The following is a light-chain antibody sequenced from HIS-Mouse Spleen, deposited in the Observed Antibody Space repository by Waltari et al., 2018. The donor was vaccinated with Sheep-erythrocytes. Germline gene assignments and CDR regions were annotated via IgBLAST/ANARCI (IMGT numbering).Light chain of an antibody. J-gene: IGLJ3*02. V-gene: IGLV3-10*01. Sequence: SYELTQPPSVSVPPGQTARITCSGDAFPKKYAYWYQQKSGQAPVLVIYEDSKRPSGIPERFSGSSSGTMATLTISGAQVEDDADYYCYSTDSSGNHWVFGGGTKLTVL. CDR2: EDS. CDR1: AFPKKY. CDR3: YSTDSSGNHWV.